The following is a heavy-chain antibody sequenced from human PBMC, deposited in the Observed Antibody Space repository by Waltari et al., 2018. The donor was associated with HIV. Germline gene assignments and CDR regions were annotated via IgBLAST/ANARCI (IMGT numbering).Heavy chain of an antibody. CDR2: MSGSAYSR. Sequence: EGQLLESGGGLVQPGGSLRLSCAASGFTFSNYAMNWVRQAPGNGLGWVSGMSGSAYSRYYAYPGKGRFTIARDNSQNKLFLQMNSLRADDTAVYFCAKEHQYSHTWYSFYGMDVWGQGTTVTVSS. CDR1: GFTFSNYA. D-gene: IGHD6-13*01. J-gene: IGHJ6*02. V-gene: IGHV3-23*01. CDR3: AKEHQYSHTWYSFYGMDV.